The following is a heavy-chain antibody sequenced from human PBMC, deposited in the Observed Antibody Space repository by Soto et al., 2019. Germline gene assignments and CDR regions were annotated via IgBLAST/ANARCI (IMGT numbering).Heavy chain of an antibody. CDR1: GYTFTSYD. CDR2: MNPNSGNT. D-gene: IGHD2-15*01. J-gene: IGHJ4*02. V-gene: IGHV1-8*01. CDR3: AREPLSIGSIDY. Sequence: QVQLVQSGAEVKKPGASVKVSCKASGYTFTSYDINWVRQATGQGLEWMGWMNPNSGNTGYAQKFQGRXXMXRXXSISTAYMELSRLRSEDTAVYYCAREPLSIGSIDYWGQGTLVTVSS.